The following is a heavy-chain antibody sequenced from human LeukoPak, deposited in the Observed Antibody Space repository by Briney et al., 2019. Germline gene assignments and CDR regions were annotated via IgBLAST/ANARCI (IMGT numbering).Heavy chain of an antibody. CDR1: GYSFITYW. J-gene: IGHJ4*02. CDR2: IYPGDSET. D-gene: IGHD1-1*01. CDR3: ARWGRNDGSDY. V-gene: IGHV5-51*01. Sequence: GESLKISCKVSGYSFITYWIAWMRQMPGKGLEWMGIIYPGDSETKYSPSFQGQVTMSADKSFNTAYLQWSSLKASDTAMYYCARWGRNDGSDYWGQGTLVTVSS.